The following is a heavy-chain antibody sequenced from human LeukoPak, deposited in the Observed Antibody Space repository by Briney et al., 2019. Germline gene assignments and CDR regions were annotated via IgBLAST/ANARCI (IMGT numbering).Heavy chain of an antibody. V-gene: IGHV3-30-3*01. CDR3: ARGATGGYYYYYGVDV. CDR1: GFTFSSYA. D-gene: IGHD2-8*02. Sequence: GRSLRLSCAAFGFTFSSYAMHWVRQAPGKGLEWVAVISYDGSNKYYADSVKGRFTISRDNSKNTLYLQMNSLRAEDTAVYYCARGATGGYYYYYGVDVWGQGTTVTVSS. CDR2: ISYDGSNK. J-gene: IGHJ6*02.